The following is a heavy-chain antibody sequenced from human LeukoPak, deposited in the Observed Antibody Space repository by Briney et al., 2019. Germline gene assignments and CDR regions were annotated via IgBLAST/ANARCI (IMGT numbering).Heavy chain of an antibody. D-gene: IGHD1-14*01. J-gene: IGHJ4*02. CDR3: GRSNQADDY. V-gene: IGHV3-74*01. CDR2: INAGGSST. Sequence: GGSLRLSCAASGFTFSSYWMHWVRHVPGKGLVWVPRINAGGSSTTYADSVKGRFTISRDNAKNTLYLQMDSLRADDTGVYYCGRSNQADDYWGQGTLVTVSS. CDR1: GFTFSSYW.